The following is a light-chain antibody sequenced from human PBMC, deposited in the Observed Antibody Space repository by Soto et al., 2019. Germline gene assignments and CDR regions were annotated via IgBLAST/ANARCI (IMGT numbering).Light chain of an antibody. CDR1: SSDVGGYNY. V-gene: IGLV2-8*01. CDR3: SSYAGSNNYV. Sequence: QSVLTQPPSASGSPGQSVTISCTGISSDVGGYNYVSWYQQHPGKAPKLMIYEVNKRPSGVPDRFSGSKSGNTASLTVSGLLPEDEADYYCSSYAGSNNYVFGTGTKVTVL. CDR2: EVN. J-gene: IGLJ1*01.